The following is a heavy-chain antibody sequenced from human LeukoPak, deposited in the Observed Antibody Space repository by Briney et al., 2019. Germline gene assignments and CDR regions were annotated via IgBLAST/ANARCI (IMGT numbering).Heavy chain of an antibody. J-gene: IGHJ6*02. V-gene: IGHV3-21*01. CDR3: ARNYQSLWGEGMDV. Sequence: GGSLRLSCAASGFTFSSYSMNWVRQAPGKGLEWVSSISSSSSYIYYADSVKGRFTISGDNAKNSLYLQMNSLRAEDTAVYYCARNYQSLWGEGMDVWGQGTTVTVSS. CDR2: ISSSSSYI. CDR1: GFTFSSYS. D-gene: IGHD3-16*01.